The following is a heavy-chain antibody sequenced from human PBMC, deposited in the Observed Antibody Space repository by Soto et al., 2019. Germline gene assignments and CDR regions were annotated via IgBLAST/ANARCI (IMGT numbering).Heavy chain of an antibody. CDR2: TIPILETP. Sequence: QVQLVQSGAEVKEPGPSVKVSCKTPGGTFSNYAITWMRPAPGQGLEWMGGTIPILETPTYAQEVRGRLTTTADESTSTAHMELSSLRPEDTAVFYCARGEGVVSTIRAPRDSWGQGTLVTVSS. J-gene: IGHJ5*01. D-gene: IGHD5-12*01. V-gene: IGHV1-69*01. CDR3: ARGEGVVSTIRAPRDS. CDR1: GGTFSNYA.